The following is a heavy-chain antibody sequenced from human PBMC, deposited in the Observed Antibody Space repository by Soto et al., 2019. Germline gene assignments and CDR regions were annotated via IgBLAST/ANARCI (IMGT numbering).Heavy chain of an antibody. V-gene: IGHV1-3*01. Sequence: GASVKVSCKASGYTFISYAMHWVCQAPGQRLEWMGWINAGNGNTKYSQKFQGRVTITRDTSASTAYMELSSLRSEDTAVYYCARVAYSSGQKDYYYYMDVWGKGTTVTVSS. CDR1: GYTFISYA. D-gene: IGHD6-19*01. CDR3: ARVAYSSGQKDYYYYMDV. J-gene: IGHJ6*03. CDR2: INAGNGNT.